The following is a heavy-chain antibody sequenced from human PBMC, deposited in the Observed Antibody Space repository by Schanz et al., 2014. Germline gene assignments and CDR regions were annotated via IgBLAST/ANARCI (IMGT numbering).Heavy chain of an antibody. CDR3: AREQIMAAAGLVDY. CDR1: EFTFSSYK. CDR2: ISSSGSYI. Sequence: QLVGSGGGLIQPGGSLRLSCTASEFTFSSYKMNWVRQAPGKGLEWVSSISSSGSYIHYADSVKGRFTISRDNAKNTLYLQMNSLRAEDTAVYYCAREQIMAAAGLVDYWGHGTLVTVSS. D-gene: IGHD6-13*01. J-gene: IGHJ4*01. V-gene: IGHV3-21*04.